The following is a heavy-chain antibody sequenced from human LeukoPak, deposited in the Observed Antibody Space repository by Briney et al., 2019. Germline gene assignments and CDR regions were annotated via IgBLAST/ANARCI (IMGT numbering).Heavy chain of an antibody. J-gene: IGHJ5*01. CDR3: ARPALEYSSSCWFDS. D-gene: IGHD6-6*01. Sequence: SETLSLTCTVSGGSIRSYYWSWIRQPPGKGLEWIGYIYYSGSTNYNPSLKSRDTISADTSKNQFSLKLSSVTAADTAVYYCARPALEYSSSCWFDSWGQGTLVTVSS. CDR1: GGSIRSYY. V-gene: IGHV4-59*08. CDR2: IYYSGST.